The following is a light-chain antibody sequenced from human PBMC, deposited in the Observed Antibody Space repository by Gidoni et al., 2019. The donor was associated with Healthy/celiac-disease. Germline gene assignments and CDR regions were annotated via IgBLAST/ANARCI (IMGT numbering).Light chain of an antibody. V-gene: IGLV3-21*02. J-gene: IGLJ2*01. CDR3: QVWDSSSDHRV. CDR1: NIGSKS. Sequence: SSVLPQPPSVPVAPGQTARITCGGKNIGSKSVHWYQQKPGQAPVLVVYDDSDRPSGIPERFSGSNSGNTATLTISRVEAGDEADYYCQVWDSSSDHRVFGGGTKLTVL. CDR2: DDS.